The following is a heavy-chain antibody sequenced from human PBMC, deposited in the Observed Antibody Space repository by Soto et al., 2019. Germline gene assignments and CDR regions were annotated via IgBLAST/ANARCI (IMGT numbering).Heavy chain of an antibody. Sequence: QVQLVQSGAEVKKPGASVKVSCKASGYTFTSYAMHWVRQAAGQRLEWRGWINAGNGNTKYSQKFQGRVTITRDTSASTAYMELSSLRSEDTAVYYCARDQRGYCSGGTCYSGYFQHWGQGTLVTVSS. CDR1: GYTFTSYA. D-gene: IGHD2-15*01. CDR3: ARDQRGYCSGGTCYSGYFQH. V-gene: IGHV1-3*01. CDR2: INAGNGNT. J-gene: IGHJ1*01.